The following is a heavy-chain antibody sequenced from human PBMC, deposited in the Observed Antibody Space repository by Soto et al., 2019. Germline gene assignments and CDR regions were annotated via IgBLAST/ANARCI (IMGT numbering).Heavy chain of an antibody. CDR2: INSDGSST. V-gene: IGHV3-74*01. Sequence: GGSLRLSCAASGFTFSSYWMHWVRQAPGKGLVWVSRINSDGSSTSYADSVKGRFTISRDNAKNTLYLQMNSLRAEDTAVYYCARSGYGDYVGYGMDVWGQGTTVTVSS. D-gene: IGHD4-17*01. CDR3: ARSGYGDYVGYGMDV. CDR1: GFTFSSYW. J-gene: IGHJ6*02.